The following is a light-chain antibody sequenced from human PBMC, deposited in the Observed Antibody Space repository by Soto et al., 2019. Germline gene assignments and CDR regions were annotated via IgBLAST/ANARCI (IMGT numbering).Light chain of an antibody. J-gene: IGKJ4*02. CDR1: QSVFSS. Sequence: EIVMTQSPATLSVSLGERVTLSCRASQSVFSSLAWYQQKPGQAPRLLIYGAATRPIGIPARFSGSGSGTVYTLTSSRLQAEEVEDYDCQEYHCWPSFGRGTRVEIK. V-gene: IGKV3-15*01. CDR3: QEYHCWPS. CDR2: GAA.